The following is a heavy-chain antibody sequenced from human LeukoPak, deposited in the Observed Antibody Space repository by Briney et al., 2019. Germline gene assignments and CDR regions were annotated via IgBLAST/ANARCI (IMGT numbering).Heavy chain of an antibody. Sequence: GGSLTLSCAASGFTFSIYSMNWVRQAPGKGLEWVSAITDGGGSTYYADSVKGRFTISRDNSRNTLFLQMNSLRAEDTAVYYCAKRAVTAAGPGNYFHYWGQGTLVTVSS. CDR3: AKRAVTAAGPGNYFHY. D-gene: IGHD6-13*01. V-gene: IGHV3-23*01. CDR1: GFTFSIYS. J-gene: IGHJ4*02. CDR2: ITDGGGST.